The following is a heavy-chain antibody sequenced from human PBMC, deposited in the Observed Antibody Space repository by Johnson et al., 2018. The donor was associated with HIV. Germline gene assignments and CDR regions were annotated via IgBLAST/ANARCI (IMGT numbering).Heavy chain of an antibody. CDR1: GFTFSSYA. V-gene: IGHV3-30-3*01. Sequence: VQLVESGGGVVQPGRSLRLSCAASGFTFSSYAMHWVRQAPGKGLEWVAVISYDGSNKYYADSVKGRFTISRDNSKNTLYLQMNSLRAEDTAVYYWAKGGVWGSYRKTANAFDIWGQGTMVTVSS. CDR2: ISYDGSNK. CDR3: AKGGVWGSYRKTANAFDI. D-gene: IGHD3-16*02. J-gene: IGHJ3*02.